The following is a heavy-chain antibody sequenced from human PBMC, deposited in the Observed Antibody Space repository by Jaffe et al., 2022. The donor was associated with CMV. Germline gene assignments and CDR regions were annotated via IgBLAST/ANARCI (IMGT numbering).Heavy chain of an antibody. D-gene: IGHD3-9*01. V-gene: IGHV4-4*07. CDR1: GGSISSYY. CDR3: ARDCPPGGYYDILTGYCPEGAFDI. J-gene: IGHJ3*02. Sequence: QVQLQESGPGLVKPSETLSLTCTVSGGSISSYYWSWIRQPAGKGLEWIGRIYTSGSTNYNPSLKSRVTMSVDTSKNQFSLKLSSVTAADTAVYYCARDCPPGGYYDILTGYCPEGAFDIWGQGTMVTVSS. CDR2: IYTSGST.